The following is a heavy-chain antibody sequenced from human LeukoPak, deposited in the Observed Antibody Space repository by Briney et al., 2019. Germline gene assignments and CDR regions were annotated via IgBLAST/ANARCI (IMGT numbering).Heavy chain of an antibody. CDR3: TTLHVYGDSGPGYFQH. D-gene: IGHD4-17*01. CDR1: GFTFSNAW. CDR2: IKSEPDGGTT. V-gene: IGHV3-15*01. Sequence: GGSLRLSCAASGFTFSNAWMSWVRQAPGKGLEGVGRIKSEPDGGTTDYAAPVKGRFTISRDDSKNTLYLQMHSLKAEDTAVYYCTTLHVYGDSGPGYFQHWGQGTLVTVSS. J-gene: IGHJ1*01.